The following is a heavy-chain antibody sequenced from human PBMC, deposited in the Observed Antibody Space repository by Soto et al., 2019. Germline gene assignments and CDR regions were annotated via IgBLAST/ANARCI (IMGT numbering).Heavy chain of an antibody. Sequence: SXYTFTRYYMHWVRQAPGKGLEWMGIINPSGGSTSYAQKFQGRVTMTRDTSTSTAYMELSSLRSEDTAVYYCARVRRSSGYYYGYWGQGTPVTVSS. CDR3: ARVRRSSGYYYGY. D-gene: IGHD3-22*01. CDR2: INPSGGST. CDR1: XYTFTRYY. V-gene: IGHV1-46*01. J-gene: IGHJ4*02.